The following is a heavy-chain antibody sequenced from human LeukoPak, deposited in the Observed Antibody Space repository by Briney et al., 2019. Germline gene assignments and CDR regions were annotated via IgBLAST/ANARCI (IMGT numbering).Heavy chain of an antibody. V-gene: IGHV3-64*01. CDR2: ISQNGDGT. D-gene: IGHD1-26*01. CDR1: GFTFSSYA. J-gene: IGHJ5*02. CDR3: ATMSLGT. Sequence: GGSLRLSCAASGFTFSSYAMSWVRQAPGRGLEYVSAISQNGDGTYYANSVKGRFTISRDNSKNMVYLQTGSLRAEDTAVYYCATMSLGTWGQGTLVTVSS.